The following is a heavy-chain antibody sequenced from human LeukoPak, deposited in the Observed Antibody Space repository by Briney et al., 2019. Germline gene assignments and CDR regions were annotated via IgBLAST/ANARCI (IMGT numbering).Heavy chain of an antibody. CDR1: GFAFSDSY. CDR2: LSSSDTSI. Sequence: PGGSLRLSCAVSGFAFSDSYMSWIRQAPGKGLEWLSYLSSSDTSIYYADSVKGRFTISRDNAKNSLYLQMNSLRAEDTAVYYCATGGPYHFDYWGQGALVIVSS. V-gene: IGHV3-11*01. J-gene: IGHJ4*02. CDR3: ATGGPYHFDY.